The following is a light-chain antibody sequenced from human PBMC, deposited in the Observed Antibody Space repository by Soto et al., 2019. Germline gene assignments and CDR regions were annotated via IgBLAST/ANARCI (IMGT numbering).Light chain of an antibody. CDR3: QQYGGSPAIT. J-gene: IGKJ5*01. CDR2: GAS. Sequence: EIVLTQSPGTLSLSPGERATLSCRASQRGSSGYVAWYQQKPGQAPRLLIYGASSRATGIPDRFRASASGTDFTLTISRLEPEDFAVYFCQQYGGSPAITFGQGTRLEI. V-gene: IGKV3-20*01. CDR1: QRGSSGY.